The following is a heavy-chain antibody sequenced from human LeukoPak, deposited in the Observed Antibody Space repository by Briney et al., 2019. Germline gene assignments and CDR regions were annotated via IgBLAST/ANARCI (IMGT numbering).Heavy chain of an antibody. Sequence: GGSLRLSCAASGFTFSSYWIHWVRQAPGKGLEWVSSISSSSSYIYYADSVKGRFTISRDNAKNSLYLQMNSLRAEDTAVYYCARGVAGRGFDYWGQGTLVTVSS. CDR3: ARGVAGRGFDY. V-gene: IGHV3-21*01. CDR2: ISSSSSYI. D-gene: IGHD6-19*01. CDR1: GFTFSSYW. J-gene: IGHJ4*02.